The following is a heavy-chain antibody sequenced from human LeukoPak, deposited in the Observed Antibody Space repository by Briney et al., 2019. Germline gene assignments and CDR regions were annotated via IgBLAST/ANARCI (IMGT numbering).Heavy chain of an antibody. CDR3: ARLPASWFDP. Sequence: SGTLSLTCTVSGGSISSYYWSWIRQPPGKGLEWIGYIYYSGSTNYNPSLKSRVTISVDTSKNQFSLKLSSVTAADTAVYYCARLPASWFDPWGQGTLVTVSS. CDR1: GGSISSYY. V-gene: IGHV4-59*08. CDR2: IYYSGST. J-gene: IGHJ5*02.